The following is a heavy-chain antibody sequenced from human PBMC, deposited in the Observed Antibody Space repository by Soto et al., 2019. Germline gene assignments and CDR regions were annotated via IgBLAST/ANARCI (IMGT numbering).Heavy chain of an antibody. Sequence: GGSLRLSCAASGVSCSRYGIHCVRQAPCKGLEWVAVISYDESTTFYADSVKGRFTISRDNSKNTLFLQINSLRPEDTAVYYCSKAMIGSHDSDAIDVSGPGP. CDR3: SKAMIGSHDSDAIDV. V-gene: IGHV3-30*18. CDR1: GVSCSRYG. J-gene: IGHJ3*01. CDR2: ISYDESTT. D-gene: IGHD3-22*01.